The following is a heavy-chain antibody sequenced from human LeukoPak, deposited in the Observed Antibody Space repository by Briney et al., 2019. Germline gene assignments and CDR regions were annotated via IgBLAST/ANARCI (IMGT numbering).Heavy chain of an antibody. V-gene: IGHV3-33*06. D-gene: IGHD2-15*01. CDR1: VVIFSSYG. CDR2: IWHDGSAE. J-gene: IGHJ4*02. Sequence: GGSLRLSCAASVVIFSSYGMHWVRQAPGKGLEWVAVIWHDGSAEFYVDSVKGRFSISRDDSKNTLYLQMNSLRVEDTALYYCAKDNSGGWSGYFDNWGQGTLVTVSS. CDR3: AKDNSGGWSGYFDN.